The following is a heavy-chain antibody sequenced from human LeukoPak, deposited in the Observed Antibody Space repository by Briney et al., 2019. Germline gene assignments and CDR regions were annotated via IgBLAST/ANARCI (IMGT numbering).Heavy chain of an antibody. J-gene: IGHJ4*02. D-gene: IGHD5-18*01. CDR3: ARGSRGYSYG. V-gene: IGHV4-39*07. CDR1: GGSISSSSYY. CDR2: IYYSGST. Sequence: SETLSLTCTVSGGSISSSSYYWGWIRQPPGKGLEWIGSIYYSGSTYYNPSLKSRVTISVDTSKNQFSLKLSSVTAADTAVYYCARGSRGYSYGWGQGTLVTVSS.